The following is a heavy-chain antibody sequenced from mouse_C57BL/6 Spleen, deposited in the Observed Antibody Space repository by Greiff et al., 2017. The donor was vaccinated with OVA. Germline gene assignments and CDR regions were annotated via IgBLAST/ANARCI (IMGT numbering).Heavy chain of an antibody. CDR3: ARDYGSSSFDY. CDR2: IYPRSGNT. CDR1: GYTFTSYG. J-gene: IGHJ2*01. V-gene: IGHV1-81*01. Sequence: QVHVKQSGAELARPGASVKLSCKASGYTFTSYGISWVKQRTGQGLEWIGEIYPRSGNTYYNEKFKGKATLTADKSSSTAYIELRSLTSEDSAVYFCARDYGSSSFDYWGQGTTLTVSS. D-gene: IGHD1-1*01.